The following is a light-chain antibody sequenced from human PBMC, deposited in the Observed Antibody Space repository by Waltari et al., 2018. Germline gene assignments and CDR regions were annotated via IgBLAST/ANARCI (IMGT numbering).Light chain of an antibody. CDR2: DAS. J-gene: IGKJ3*01. CDR3: QRYNSAPCT. CDR1: QGIRNF. Sequence: DIQMTQSPSSLSASVEDRVTITCRASQGIRNFLVWYQQKPGKAPTLLIYDASTLRSGVPSRFSGSGFGTDFTLTISSLQPEDFATYYCQRYNSAPCTFGPGTKVDVK. V-gene: IGKV1-27*01.